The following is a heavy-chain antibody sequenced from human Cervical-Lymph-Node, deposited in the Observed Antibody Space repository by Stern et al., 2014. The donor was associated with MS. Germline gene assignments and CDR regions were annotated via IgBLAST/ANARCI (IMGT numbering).Heavy chain of an antibody. CDR1: GGSISSYY. CDR3: ARHHLVPNYNFAYYFDY. D-gene: IGHD1-1*01. Sequence: QVQLVESGPGLVKPSETLSLTCTVSGGSISSYYWSWIRQPPGKGLEWIGYIHYSGSINYNPSLKSRVNLSVDTSKKQLSLRLSTMTAADTAVYYCARHHLVPNYNFAYYFDYWGQGTLVTVSS. J-gene: IGHJ4*02. CDR2: IHYSGSI. V-gene: IGHV4-59*08.